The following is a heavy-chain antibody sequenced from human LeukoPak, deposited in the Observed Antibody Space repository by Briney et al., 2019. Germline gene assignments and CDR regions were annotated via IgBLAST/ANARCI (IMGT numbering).Heavy chain of an antibody. CDR2: ISDSRRTI. CDR1: GFTFSSYA. CDR3: VRARYTGSFDY. J-gene: IGHJ4*02. D-gene: IGHD3-9*01. Sequence: PGRSLRLSCAASGFTFSSYAMNWVRQAPGKGLEWLSFISDSRRTIYYADSVKGRFTISRDNAQNSLFLQMSSLRDEDTAIYYCVRARYTGSFDYWGQGTPVTVSS. V-gene: IGHV3-48*02.